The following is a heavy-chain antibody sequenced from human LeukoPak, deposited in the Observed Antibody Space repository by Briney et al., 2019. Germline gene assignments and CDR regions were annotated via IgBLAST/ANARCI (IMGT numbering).Heavy chain of an antibody. CDR1: GIPIRSDA. D-gene: IGHD6-19*01. CDR3: AKDAIAVDLGWFDP. CDR2: ISGSGDRT. Sequence: GGSLRLSCAASGIPIRSDAMSWVRQAPGKGLEWVSAISGSGDRTYYADSVKGRFTISRDNSKDTLYLQMNSLRDEDTAIYYCAKDAIAVDLGWFDPWGQGTLVTVSS. V-gene: IGHV3-23*01. J-gene: IGHJ5*02.